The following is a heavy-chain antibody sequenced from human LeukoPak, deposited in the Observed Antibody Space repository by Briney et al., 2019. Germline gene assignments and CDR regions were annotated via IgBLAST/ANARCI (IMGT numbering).Heavy chain of an antibody. V-gene: IGHV4-34*01. CDR2: IYHSGST. Sequence: SETLSLTCAVFGGSFSGYYWSWIRQPPGKGLEWIGEIYHSGSTNHNPALKSRVTISVDKSKNQFSLKLSSVTAADTAVYYCARPGRGGAFDIWGQGTMVTVSS. J-gene: IGHJ3*02. D-gene: IGHD1-1*01. CDR3: ARPGRGGAFDI. CDR1: GGSFSGYY.